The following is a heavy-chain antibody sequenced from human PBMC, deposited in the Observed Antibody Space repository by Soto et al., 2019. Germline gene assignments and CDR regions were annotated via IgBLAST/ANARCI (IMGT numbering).Heavy chain of an antibody. V-gene: IGHV1-18*01. CDR3: ARGGYSSTYFDF. Sequence: QVPLVQSGGEVKKPGASVKVSCKASGYTFINYGISWVRQAPGQGLEWMGWISAYNANTDYAQKLQGRVTMTTDTSTSTAYLELRSLRSDDTAVYYCARGGYSSTYFDFWGQGTLLTVSS. D-gene: IGHD6-13*01. J-gene: IGHJ4*02. CDR2: ISAYNANT. CDR1: GYTFINYG.